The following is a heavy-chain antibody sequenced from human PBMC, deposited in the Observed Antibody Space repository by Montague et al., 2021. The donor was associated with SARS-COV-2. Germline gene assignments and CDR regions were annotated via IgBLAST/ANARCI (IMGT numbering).Heavy chain of an antibody. CDR1: GFTFSSYW. Sequence: SLRLSCAASGFTFSSYWMHWARQAPGKGLVWVSCINSDGSITTYADSVKGRFTISRDNVKNTVYMQMNSLRAEDTAVYYCVRPPRGGYNYPFDYWGLGTLVTVSS. CDR2: INSDGSIT. V-gene: IGHV3-74*01. CDR3: VRPPRGGYNYPFDY. D-gene: IGHD5-24*01. J-gene: IGHJ4*02.